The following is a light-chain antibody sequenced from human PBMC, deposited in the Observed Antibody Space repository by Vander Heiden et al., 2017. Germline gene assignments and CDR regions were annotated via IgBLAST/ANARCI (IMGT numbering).Light chain of an antibody. CDR2: AAS. J-gene: IGKJ2*01. CDR3: QQSYSTHT. Sequence: DIQMTQSPSSLSASVGDRVTMTCRASQSISSYLNWYQQKPGKAPKLLIYAASSWQSGGPSRFSGSGSGTDFTLTISRLQPEDFATYYWQQSYSTHTFGQGTKLEIK. CDR1: QSISSY. V-gene: IGKV1-39*01.